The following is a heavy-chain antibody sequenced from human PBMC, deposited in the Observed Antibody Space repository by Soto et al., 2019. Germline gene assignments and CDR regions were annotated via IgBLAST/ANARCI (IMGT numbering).Heavy chain of an antibody. D-gene: IGHD3-3*01. V-gene: IGHV4-39*01. CDR2: IYYSGST. CDR1: GGSISSSSYY. CDR3: ARTRTIFGVVVLGFDP. J-gene: IGHJ5*02. Sequence: PSETLSLTCTVSGGSISSSSYYWGWIRQPPGKGLEWIGSIYYSGSTYYTPSLKSRVTISVDTSKNQFSLKLSSVTAADTAVYYCARTRTIFGVVVLGFDPWGQGTLVTVSS.